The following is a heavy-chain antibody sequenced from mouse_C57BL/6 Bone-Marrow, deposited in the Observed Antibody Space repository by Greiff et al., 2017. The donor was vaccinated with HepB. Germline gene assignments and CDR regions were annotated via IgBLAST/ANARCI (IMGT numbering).Heavy chain of an antibody. D-gene: IGHD2-1*01. Sequence: EVKLVESGEGLVKPGGSLKLSCAASGFTFSSYAMSWVRQTPEKRLEWVAYISSGGDYIYYADTVKGRFTISRDNARNTLYLQMSSLKSEDTAMYYCTRELRYPYGNEMDYWGQGTSVTVSS. CDR2: ISSGGDYI. CDR3: TRELRYPYGNEMDY. CDR1: GFTFSSYA. J-gene: IGHJ4*01. V-gene: IGHV5-9-1*02.